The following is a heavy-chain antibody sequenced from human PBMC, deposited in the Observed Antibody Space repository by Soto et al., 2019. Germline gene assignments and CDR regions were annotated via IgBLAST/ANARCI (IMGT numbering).Heavy chain of an antibody. V-gene: IGHV4-59*11. D-gene: IGHD1-26*01. J-gene: IGHJ4*02. CDR3: ARYTGIYYSY. CDR1: GGPISGHY. Sequence: SETLSLTCTVSGGPISGHYWSWVRQPLGKGLEWIGCIHYTGSTDYNPSLKSRVTISVDTSNNQFSLNLISVTAADTAVYYCARYTGIYYSYWGQGTLVTVSS. CDR2: IHYTGST.